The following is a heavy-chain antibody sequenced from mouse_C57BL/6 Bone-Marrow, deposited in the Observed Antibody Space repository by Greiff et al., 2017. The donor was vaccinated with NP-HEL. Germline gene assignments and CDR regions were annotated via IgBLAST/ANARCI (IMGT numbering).Heavy chain of an antibody. CDR3: ARRITTVRWDY. V-gene: IGHV1-42*01. Sequence: EVQLQQSGPELVKPGASVKISCKASGYSFTGYYMNWVKQSPEKSLEWIGEINPSTGGTTYNQKFKAKATLTVDKSSSTTYMQLKSLISEDSAVYYCARRITTVRWDYWGQGTSVTVSS. CDR2: INPSTGGT. J-gene: IGHJ4*01. D-gene: IGHD1-1*01. CDR1: GYSFTGYY.